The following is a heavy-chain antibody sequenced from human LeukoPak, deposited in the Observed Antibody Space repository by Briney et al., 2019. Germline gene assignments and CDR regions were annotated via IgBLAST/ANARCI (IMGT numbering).Heavy chain of an antibody. V-gene: IGHV4-59*01. CDR2: IYYSGST. J-gene: IGHJ4*02. CDR3: ARGGRGTVDY. D-gene: IGHD3-16*01. CDR1: GGSISIYY. Sequence: SETLSLTCTVSGGSISIYYWSWIRQPPGKGLEWIGYIYYSGSTNYNPSLKSRVTISVDTSKNQFSLKLSSVTAADTAVYYCARGGRGTVDYWGQGTLVTVSS.